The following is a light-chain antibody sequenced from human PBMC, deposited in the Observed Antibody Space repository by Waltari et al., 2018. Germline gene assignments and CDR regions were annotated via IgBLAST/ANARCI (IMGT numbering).Light chain of an antibody. V-gene: IGLV1-47*01. CDR3: AAWDDSLSRWL. CDR1: RSNIGSNY. Sequence: QSVLTQPPSASGTPGQRVTISCSGRRSNIGSNYVYWYQYVPGAAPKLLIYRNNQRPSGVPDRFSGSKSGTSASLAISGLRSEDEADYYCAAWDDSLSRWLLGGGTKLTVL. CDR2: RNN. J-gene: IGLJ3*02.